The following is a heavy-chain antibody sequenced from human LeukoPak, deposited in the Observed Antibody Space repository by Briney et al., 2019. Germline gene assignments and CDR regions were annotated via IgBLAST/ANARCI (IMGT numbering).Heavy chain of an antibody. CDR2: IYYSGST. D-gene: IGHD3-10*01. CDR1: GGSISSNSYY. V-gene: IGHV4-39*07. Sequence: SETLSLTCAVSGGSISSNSYYWGWIRQPPGKGLEWIGSIYYSGSTNYNPSLKSRVTISVDTSKNQFSLKLSSVTAADTAVYYCARDKMVRGATYHKGIGYMDVWGKGTTVTVSS. CDR3: ARDKMVRGATYHKGIGYMDV. J-gene: IGHJ6*03.